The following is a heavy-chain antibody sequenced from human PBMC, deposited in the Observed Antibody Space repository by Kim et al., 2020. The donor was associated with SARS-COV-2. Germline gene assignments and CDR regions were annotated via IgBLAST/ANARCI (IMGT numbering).Heavy chain of an antibody. V-gene: IGHV1-69*01. J-gene: IGHJ5*02. Sequence: YAQKFQGRVTITADESTSTAYMELSSLRSEDTAVYYCASSSTSEYNWFDPWGQGTLVTVSS. D-gene: IGHD2-2*01. CDR3: ASSSTSEYNWFDP.